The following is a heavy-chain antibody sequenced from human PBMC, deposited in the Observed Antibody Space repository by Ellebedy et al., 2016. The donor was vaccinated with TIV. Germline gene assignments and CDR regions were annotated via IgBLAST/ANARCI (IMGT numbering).Heavy chain of an antibody. J-gene: IGHJ6*02. CDR2: MNPNSGNT. CDR1: GYTFTSYG. CDR3: ARGSSWRGNGMDV. V-gene: IGHV1-8*02. Sequence: ASVKVSXXASGYTFTSYGISWVRQAPGQGLEWMGWMNPNSGNTGYAQKFQGRVTMTRNTSVSTAYMELSSLRSEDTAVYYCARGSSWRGNGMDVWGQGTTVTVSS. D-gene: IGHD3-10*01.